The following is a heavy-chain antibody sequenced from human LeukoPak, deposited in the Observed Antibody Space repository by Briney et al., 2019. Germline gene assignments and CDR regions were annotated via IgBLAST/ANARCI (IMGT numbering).Heavy chain of an antibody. CDR3: VRDRGGVASDY. D-gene: IGHD3-10*01. CDR2: INHSGST. CDR1: GGSFSGYY. V-gene: IGHV4-34*01. Sequence: PSETLSLTCAVYGGSFSGYYWSWIRQPPGKGLEWIGEINHSGSTNYNPSLKSRVTISVDTSKNQFSLMLTSVIAADRAVYYCVRDRGGVASDYWGQGTLVTVSS. J-gene: IGHJ4*02.